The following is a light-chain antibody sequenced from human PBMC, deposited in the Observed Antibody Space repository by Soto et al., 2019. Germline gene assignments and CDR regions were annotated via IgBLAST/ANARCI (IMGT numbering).Light chain of an antibody. CDR1: QSVSSN. CDR3: QQYNNWPLT. Sequence: EIVMTQSPATLSVSPMEIATLSCRASQSVSSNLAWYQQKPGQAPRLLIYGASTRATGIPARFSGSGSGTEFTLTISSLQSEDFAVYYCQQYNNWPLTFGGGTKVDIK. V-gene: IGKV3-15*01. J-gene: IGKJ4*01. CDR2: GAS.